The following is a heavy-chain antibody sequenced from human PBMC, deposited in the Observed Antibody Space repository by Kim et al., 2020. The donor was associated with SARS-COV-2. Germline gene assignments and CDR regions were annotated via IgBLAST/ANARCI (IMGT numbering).Heavy chain of an antibody. D-gene: IGHD3-22*01. V-gene: IGHV1-2*02. Sequence: NYAQKFQGRVTMTRDTSMSTAYMELSRLRSDDTAVYYCARVRDSSGPKFDYWGQGTLVTVSS. J-gene: IGHJ4*02. CDR3: ARVRDSSGPKFDY.